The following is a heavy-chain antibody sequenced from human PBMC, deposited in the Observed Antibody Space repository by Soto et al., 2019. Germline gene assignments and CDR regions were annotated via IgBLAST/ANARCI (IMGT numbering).Heavy chain of an antibody. CDR1: GGSISSSNW. V-gene: IGHV4-4*02. CDR3: ARVVGERKDYYYGMDV. J-gene: IGHJ6*02. D-gene: IGHD3-3*01. CDR2: IYHSGST. Sequence: SETLSLTCAVSGGSISSSNWWSWVRQPPGKGLEWIGEIYHSGSTNYNPSLKSRVTISVDKSKNQFSLKLSSVTAADTAVYYCARVVGERKDYYYGMDVWGQGTTVTVSS.